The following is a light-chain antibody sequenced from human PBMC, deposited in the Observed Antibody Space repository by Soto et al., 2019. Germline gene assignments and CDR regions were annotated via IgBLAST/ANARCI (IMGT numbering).Light chain of an antibody. CDR3: QQYNTYPFT. CDR2: DAS. Sequence: DIQMTQSPSSQCASVGDRVSITCQASQGIRKYLAWFQQKPGKAPKSLIYDASSLHSGVPSKFSGSGSGTDFTLTISSLQPEDFTTYYCQQYNTYPFTFGPGTKVEIK. V-gene: IGKV1-16*02. J-gene: IGKJ3*01. CDR1: QGIRKY.